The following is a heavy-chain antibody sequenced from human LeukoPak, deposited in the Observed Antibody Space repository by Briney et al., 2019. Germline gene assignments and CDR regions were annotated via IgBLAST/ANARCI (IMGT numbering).Heavy chain of an antibody. CDR1: GYTFTSYY. V-gene: IGHV1-46*01. Sequence: ASVKVSCKASGYTFTSYYMHWVRPAPGQGLEWMGIINPSGGSTSYAQKFQGRVTMTRDTSTSTVYMELSSLRSEDTAVYYCARGGTYYDFWSGYYEIDYWGQGTLVTVSS. CDR3: ARGGTYYDFWSGYYEIDY. J-gene: IGHJ4*02. CDR2: INPSGGST. D-gene: IGHD3-3*01.